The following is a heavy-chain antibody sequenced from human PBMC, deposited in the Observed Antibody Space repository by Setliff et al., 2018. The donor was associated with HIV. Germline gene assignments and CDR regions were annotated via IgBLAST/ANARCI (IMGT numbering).Heavy chain of an antibody. CDR1: GFTFSDYY. CDR2: ISSSGSTI. CDR3: ARTMSGYSGLFDY. V-gene: IGHV3-11*04. J-gene: IGHJ4*02. Sequence: GGSLRLSCAASGFTFSDYYMSWIRQAPGKGLEWVSYISSSGSTINYADSVKGRFTISRDNAKNSPYLQMNSLRAEDTAVYYCARTMSGYSGLFDYWGQGTLVTVSS. D-gene: IGHD5-12*01.